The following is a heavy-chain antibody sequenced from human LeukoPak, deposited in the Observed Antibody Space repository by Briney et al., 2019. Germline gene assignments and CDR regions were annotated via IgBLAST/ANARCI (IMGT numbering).Heavy chain of an antibody. Sequence: GGSLRLSCAASGFTFSSYWMHWVRQAPGKGLEWVANIKQDGSEKYYVDSVKGRFTISRDNAKNSLYLQMNSLRAEDTAVYYCARMDCSSTSCYLQQNAFDIWGQGTMVTVSS. CDR2: IKQDGSEK. V-gene: IGHV3-7*01. D-gene: IGHD2-2*01. CDR1: GFTFSSYW. J-gene: IGHJ3*02. CDR3: ARMDCSSTSCYLQQNAFDI.